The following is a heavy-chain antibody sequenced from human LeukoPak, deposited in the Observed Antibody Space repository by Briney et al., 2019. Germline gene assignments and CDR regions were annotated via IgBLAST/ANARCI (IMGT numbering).Heavy chain of an antibody. CDR1: GFTFSSYW. J-gene: IGHJ5*02. Sequence: GGSLRLSCAASGFTFSSYWMHWVRQAPGKGLVWVSRINSDGSSTSYADSVKGRFTISRDNAKNTLYLQMNSLRAEDTAVYYCAKDVSYGDYPEWFDPWGQGTLVTVSS. CDR2: INSDGSST. V-gene: IGHV3-74*01. CDR3: AKDVSYGDYPEWFDP. D-gene: IGHD4-17*01.